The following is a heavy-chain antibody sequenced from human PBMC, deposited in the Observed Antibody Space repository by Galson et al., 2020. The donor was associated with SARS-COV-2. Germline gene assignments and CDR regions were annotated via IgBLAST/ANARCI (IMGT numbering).Heavy chain of an antibody. J-gene: IGHJ5*02. CDR1: GGTFSTYG. D-gene: IGHD4-17*01. V-gene: IGHV1-69*13. Sequence: SVKVSCKMSGGTFSTYGIAWVRQVAGKDFEWMGGIIPSLATATYARKFPERLTISADASTMTAYLELRRLTSDDTAVYFCARTDYLESFDSSIDRYNWFDPWGQGTLVTVSS. CDR3: ARTDYLESFDSSIDRYNWFDP. CDR2: IIPSLATA.